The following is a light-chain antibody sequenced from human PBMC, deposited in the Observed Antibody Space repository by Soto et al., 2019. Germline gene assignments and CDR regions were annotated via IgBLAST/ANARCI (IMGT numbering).Light chain of an antibody. CDR1: NIGSKS. V-gene: IGLV3-21*04. CDR2: YDS. Sequence: SYELTQPPSVSVAPGKTASITCGGNNIGSKSVHWYQQKPGQAPVLVISYDSDRPSGIPERFYGSNSGNTATLTISRVEAGDEADYYCQVWDGSSDLYVVFGGGTKLTVL. J-gene: IGLJ2*01. CDR3: QVWDGSSDLYVV.